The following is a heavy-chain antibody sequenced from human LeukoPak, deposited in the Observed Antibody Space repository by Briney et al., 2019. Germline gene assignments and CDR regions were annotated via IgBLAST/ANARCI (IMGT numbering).Heavy chain of an antibody. D-gene: IGHD3-10*01. V-gene: IGHV3-30-3*01. Sequence: PGGSLRLSCAASGFTFSSYAMSWVRQAPGKGLEWVAVISYDGSNKYYADSVKGRFTISRDNSKNTLYLQMNSLRAEDTAVYYCARGNRRGVRGVISGIWGQGAMVTVSS. CDR1: GFTFSSYA. CDR2: ISYDGSNK. CDR3: ARGNRRGVRGVISGI. J-gene: IGHJ3*02.